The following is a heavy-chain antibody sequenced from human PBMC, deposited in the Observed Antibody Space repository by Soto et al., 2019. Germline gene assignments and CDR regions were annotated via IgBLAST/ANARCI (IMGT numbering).Heavy chain of an antibody. J-gene: IGHJ5*02. D-gene: IGHD6-19*01. CDR2: IKDDGTDE. V-gene: IGHV3-7*05. CDR1: EFTFSPYW. Sequence: EVHLVESGGGLVQPGGSLRLSCVASEFTFSPYWMGWVRQAPGKGLEWVAIIKDDGTDEHYLETVRGRFTISRDNAKKSLYLAMNSLRVEDTAVYYCAGGSGWISDTWGQGTLVTVSS. CDR3: AGGSGWISDT.